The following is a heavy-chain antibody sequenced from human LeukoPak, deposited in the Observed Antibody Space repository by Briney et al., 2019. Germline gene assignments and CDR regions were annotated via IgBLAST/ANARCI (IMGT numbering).Heavy chain of an antibody. Sequence: SETLSLTCAVYGGSSSGYYWSWIRQPPGKGLEWIGEINHSGSTNYNPSLKSRVTISVDTSKNQFSLKLSSVTAADTAVYYCARLIDNWGQGTLVTVSS. V-gene: IGHV4-34*01. CDR3: ARLIDN. CDR1: GGSSSGYY. CDR2: INHSGST. J-gene: IGHJ4*02.